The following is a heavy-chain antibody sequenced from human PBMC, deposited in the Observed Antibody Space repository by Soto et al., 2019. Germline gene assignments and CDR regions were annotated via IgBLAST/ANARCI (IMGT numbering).Heavy chain of an antibody. CDR1: GGTSSSYA. Sequence: SVKVSCKASGGTSSSYAISWVRQAPGQGLEWMGVIIPIFGTSNYAQKFQGRVTITADKSTSTAYMELTSLRSEDTAVYYCAREGWYGTQRYYFDFWGQGTLVTVSS. CDR2: IIPIFGTS. D-gene: IGHD2-15*01. CDR3: AREGWYGTQRYYFDF. J-gene: IGHJ4*02. V-gene: IGHV1-69*06.